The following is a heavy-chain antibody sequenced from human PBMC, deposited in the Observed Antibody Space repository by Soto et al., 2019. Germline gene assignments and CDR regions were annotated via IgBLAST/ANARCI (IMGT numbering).Heavy chain of an antibody. J-gene: IGHJ6*03. CDR1: GFTFDDYA. Sequence: GGSLRLSCAASGFTFDDYAMHWVRQAPGKGLEWVSGISWNSGSIGYADSVKGRFTISRDNAKNSLYLQMNSLRAEDTALYYCAKDRALRFLEWPSMDVWGKGTTVTVSS. D-gene: IGHD3-3*01. CDR3: AKDRALRFLEWPSMDV. V-gene: IGHV3-9*01. CDR2: ISWNSGSI.